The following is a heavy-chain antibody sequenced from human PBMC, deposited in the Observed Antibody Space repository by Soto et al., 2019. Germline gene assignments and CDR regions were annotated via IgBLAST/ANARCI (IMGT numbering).Heavy chain of an antibody. V-gene: IGHV1-69*12. CDR2: IIPVFGTP. J-gene: IGHJ6*02. CDR3: ARGDATKIVVTTYYAMDV. D-gene: IGHD3-22*01. CDR1: GGSLSNYG. Sequence: QVQLVQSGAEVKKPGSSVKVSCKASGGSLSNYGISWVRQAPGQGLEWMGAIIPVFGTPNYAQKFQDRVTITADESTTQVYIEVRSLTSEDTAVFYCARGDATKIVVTTYYAMDVWGQGTTVTVSS.